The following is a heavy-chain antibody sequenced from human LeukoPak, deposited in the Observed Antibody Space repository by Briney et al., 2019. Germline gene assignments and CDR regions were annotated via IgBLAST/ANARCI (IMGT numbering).Heavy chain of an antibody. CDR3: ARHGGDESFRY. CDR1: GGSISSYY. Sequence: SETLSLTCTVSGGSISSYYWSWIRQPPGKGLEWIGYTYYSGNTNYNPSLESRVTISVDTSKNQFSLKLSSVTAADTAVYYCARHGGDESFRYWGQGTLVTVSS. J-gene: IGHJ4*02. CDR2: TYYSGNT. D-gene: IGHD2-21*02. V-gene: IGHV4-59*08.